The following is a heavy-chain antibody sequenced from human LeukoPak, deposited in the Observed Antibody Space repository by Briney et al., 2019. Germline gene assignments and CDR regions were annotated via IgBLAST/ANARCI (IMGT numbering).Heavy chain of an antibody. J-gene: IGHJ4*02. D-gene: IGHD5-18*01. CDR1: GGSISSYY. CDR3: ARDIREYSYGYSFDY. Sequence: SETLSLTCTVSGGSISSYYWSWIRQPAGKGLEWIGRIYTSGSTNYNPSLKSRVTMSVDTSKNQFSLKLSSVTAADTAVYYCARDIREYSYGYSFDYWGQGTLVTVSS. V-gene: IGHV4-4*07. CDR2: IYTSGST.